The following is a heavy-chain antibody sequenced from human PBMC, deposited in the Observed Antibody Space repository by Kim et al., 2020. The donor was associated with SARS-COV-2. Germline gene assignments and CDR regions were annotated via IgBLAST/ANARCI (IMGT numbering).Heavy chain of an antibody. V-gene: IGHV3-23*01. CDR2: IKGGGGGT. J-gene: IGHJ3*01. CDR3: VKCSSNYGNEAFDV. D-gene: IGHD3-10*01. Sequence: GGSLRLSCAASGFTFGNYAMNWVRQAPGKGLEWVAYIKGGGGGTHYADSVKGRFTISRDNSKNTLYPEMNSLRAEETAIYYCVKCSSNYGNEAFDVWGAGTIVTVSS. CDR1: GFTFGNYA.